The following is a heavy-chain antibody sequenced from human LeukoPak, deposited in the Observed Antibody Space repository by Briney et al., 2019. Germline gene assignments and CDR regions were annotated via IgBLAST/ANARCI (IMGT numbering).Heavy chain of an antibody. Sequence: GGSLRLSCAVSGFTFSSYWMHCVRQAPGKGLVWVSRINTDGSSTKYADSVKGRFTLSRDNAKNTLYLQINSLRAEDTAVYYCARGVTTLPFDCWGQGTLVTVSS. CDR3: ARGVTTLPFDC. J-gene: IGHJ4*02. V-gene: IGHV3-74*03. CDR1: GFTFSSYW. CDR2: INTDGSST. D-gene: IGHD4-17*01.